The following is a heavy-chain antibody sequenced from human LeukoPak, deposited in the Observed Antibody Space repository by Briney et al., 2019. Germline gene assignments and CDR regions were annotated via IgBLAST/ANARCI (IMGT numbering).Heavy chain of an antibody. D-gene: IGHD1-26*01. CDR3: ARESIVGATTLDY. CDR1: GYTFTGQY. J-gene: IGHJ4*02. V-gene: IGHV1-2*02. CDR2: INPNSGGT. Sequence: ASVKVSCKASGYTFTGQYMRWVRQAPGQGLEWMGWINPNSGGTNYAQKFQGRVTMTRDTSISTVYMEVSRLKSDDTAVFYCARESIVGATTLDYWGQGTLVTVSS.